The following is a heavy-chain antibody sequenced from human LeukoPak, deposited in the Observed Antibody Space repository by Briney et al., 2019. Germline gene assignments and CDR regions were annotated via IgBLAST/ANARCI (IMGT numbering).Heavy chain of an antibody. CDR1: GFTFSSYA. J-gene: IGHJ4*02. Sequence: GRSLRLSCAASGFTFSSYAMSWVRQAPGKGLEWVSVIYSGGSTYYADSVKGRFTISRDNSKNTLYLQMNSLRAEDTAVYYCARDLYSSSSFAPLRYWGQGTLVTVSS. CDR3: ARDLYSSSSFAPLRY. D-gene: IGHD6-6*01. CDR2: IYSGGST. V-gene: IGHV3-66*02.